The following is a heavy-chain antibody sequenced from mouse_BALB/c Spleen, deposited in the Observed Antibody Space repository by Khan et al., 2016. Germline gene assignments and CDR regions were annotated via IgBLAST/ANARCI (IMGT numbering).Heavy chain of an antibody. CDR3: ARSHYDYDVGLAY. V-gene: IGHV14-3*02. J-gene: IGHJ3*01. D-gene: IGHD2-4*01. CDR2: IDPANGNT. Sequence: VQLQQSGAELVKPGASVKLSCTASGFNIKDTYMHWVKQRPEQGLEWIGRIDPANGNTKYDPKFQGKATITADTSSNTAYLQLSSLTSEDTAVFCCARSHYDYDVGLAYWGQGILVTVSA. CDR1: GFNIKDTY.